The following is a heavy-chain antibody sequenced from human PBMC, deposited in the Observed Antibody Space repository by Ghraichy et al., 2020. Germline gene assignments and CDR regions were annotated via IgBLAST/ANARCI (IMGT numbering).Heavy chain of an antibody. J-gene: IGHJ3*02. CDR1: GFSIRSGYY. D-gene: IGHD3-10*01. Sequence: SETLALTCAVSGFSIRSGYYWGWLRQPPGKGLEWLGYIFHLGTTYYNPSVKSRVAISIDTSSNSFSLRLTSVTAADTAVYYCAAVRNYYGSGSQLGIWGRGTKVTVSS. CDR3: AAVRNYYGSGSQLGI. CDR2: IFHLGTT. V-gene: IGHV4-38-2*01.